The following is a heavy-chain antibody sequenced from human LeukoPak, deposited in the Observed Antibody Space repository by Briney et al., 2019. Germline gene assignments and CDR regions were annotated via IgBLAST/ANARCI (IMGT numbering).Heavy chain of an antibody. CDR1: GGSFSGYY. CDR3: ARVGRRWLLSNWFDP. CDR2: INHSGST. Sequence: PSETLSLTCAVYGGSFSGYYWSWIRQPPGKGLEWIGEINHSGSTNYNPSLKSRVTISVDTSKNQFSLKLSSVTAADTAVYYCARVGRRWLLSNWFDPWGQGTLVTVSS. D-gene: IGHD5-24*01. J-gene: IGHJ5*02. V-gene: IGHV4-34*01.